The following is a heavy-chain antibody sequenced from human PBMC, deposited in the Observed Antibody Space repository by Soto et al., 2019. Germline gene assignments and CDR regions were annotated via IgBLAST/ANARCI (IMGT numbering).Heavy chain of an antibody. D-gene: IGHD3-3*01. CDR2: IYTSGST. CDR1: GGSISSYY. V-gene: IGHV4-4*07. J-gene: IGHJ6*02. Sequence: SETLSLTCTVSGGSISSYYWSWIRQPAGKGLEWIGRIYTSGSTNYNPSLKSRVTMSVDTSKNQFSLKLSSVTAADTAVYYCAGDLGTYDFWSGYFNGMDVWGQGTTVTVSS. CDR3: AGDLGTYDFWSGYFNGMDV.